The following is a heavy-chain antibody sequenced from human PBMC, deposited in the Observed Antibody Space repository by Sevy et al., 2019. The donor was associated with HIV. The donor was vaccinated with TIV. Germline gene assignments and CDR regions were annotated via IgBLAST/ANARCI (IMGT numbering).Heavy chain of an antibody. V-gene: IGHV3-7*02. D-gene: IGHD2-15*01. J-gene: IGHJ4*02. CDR2: INPDGTRI. CDR1: AITIRDYW. Sequence: GGSLRLSCEASAITIRDYWMSWVRQAPGKGLEWVANINPDGTRIYYADSVKGRFTISRDHAKPSVFLQMSSLRAEDTAVYYCVRAIQLAASYWGQGTLVTVSS. CDR3: VRAIQLAASY.